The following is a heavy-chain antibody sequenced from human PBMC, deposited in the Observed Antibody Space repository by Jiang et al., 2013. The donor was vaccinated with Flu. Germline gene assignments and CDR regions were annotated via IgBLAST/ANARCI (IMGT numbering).Heavy chain of an antibody. CDR3: ARGPDVITPSFDY. V-gene: IGHV4-59*01. Sequence: GPGLVKPSETLSLTCTVSGGSISSYYWSWIRQPPGKGLEWIGYIYYSGSTNYNPSLKSRVTISVDTSKNQFSLKLSSVTAADTAVYYCARGPDVITPSFDYWGQGTLVTVSS. CDR1: GGSISSYY. CDR2: IYYSGST. D-gene: IGHD3-22*01. J-gene: IGHJ4*02.